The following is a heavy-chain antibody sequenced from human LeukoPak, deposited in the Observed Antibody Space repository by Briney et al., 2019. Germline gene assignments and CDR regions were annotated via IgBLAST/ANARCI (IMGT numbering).Heavy chain of an antibody. V-gene: IGHV3-30-3*01. CDR1: GFTFSSYA. D-gene: IGHD3-9*01. CDR2: ISYDGSNK. J-gene: IGHJ4*02. CDR3: ARDLQNYYDILTGIGGGYFDY. Sequence: GGSLRLSCAASGFTFSSYAMHWVRQAPGKGLEWVAVISYDGSNKYYADSVKGRFTISRDNSKNTLYLQMNSLRAEDTAVYYCARDLQNYYDILTGIGGGYFDYWGQGTLVTVSS.